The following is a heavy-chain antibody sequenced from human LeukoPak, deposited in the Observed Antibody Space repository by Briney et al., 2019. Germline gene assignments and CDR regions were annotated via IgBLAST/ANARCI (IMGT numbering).Heavy chain of an antibody. CDR3: ARDRSGYDFGWFDP. V-gene: IGHV3-33*01. CDR1: GFTFSSYG. Sequence: GGSLRLSCAASGFTFSSYGMHWVHQAPGKGLEWVAVIWYDGSNKYYADSVKGRFTISRDNSKNALYLQMNSLRAEDTAVYYCARDRSGYDFGWFDPWGQGTLVTVSS. J-gene: IGHJ5*02. D-gene: IGHD5-12*01. CDR2: IWYDGSNK.